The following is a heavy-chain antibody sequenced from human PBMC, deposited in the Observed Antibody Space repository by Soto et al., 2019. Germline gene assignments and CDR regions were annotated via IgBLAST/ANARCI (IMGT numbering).Heavy chain of an antibody. J-gene: IGHJ3*02. Sequence: WWSLRLSCAASGFTFSSYAMSWFRQAPGKGLEWVSAISGSGGSTYYADSVKGRFTISRDNSKNTLYLQMNSLRAEDTAVYYCAKAGRTATDAFDIWGQGTMVTVSS. V-gene: IGHV3-23*01. CDR2: ISGSGGST. D-gene: IGHD5-18*01. CDR1: GFTFSSYA. CDR3: AKAGRTATDAFDI.